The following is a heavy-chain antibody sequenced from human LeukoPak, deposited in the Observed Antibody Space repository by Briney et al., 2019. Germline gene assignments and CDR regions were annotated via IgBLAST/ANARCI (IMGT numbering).Heavy chain of an antibody. V-gene: IGHV1-18*01. CDR1: GYTFTSYG. Sequence: ASVKVSCKASGYTFTSYGISWVRQPPGQGLEWMGWISAYNGNTNYEQKLQGRLTMTTDTSTSTAYMELRSLRSDDTAVYYCARSLNGIQLWLPDYYYYYGMDVWGQGTTVTVSS. D-gene: IGHD5-18*01. CDR2: ISAYNGNT. J-gene: IGHJ6*02. CDR3: ARSLNGIQLWLPDYYYYYGMDV.